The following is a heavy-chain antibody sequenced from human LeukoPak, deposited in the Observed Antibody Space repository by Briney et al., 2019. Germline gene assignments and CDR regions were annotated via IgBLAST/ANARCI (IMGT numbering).Heavy chain of an antibody. V-gene: IGHV3-11*04. Sequence: GGSLRLSCAASGFPFSDYYMSWIRQAPGKGLGWVSYISSSGDTIYYADSVKGRFTISRDNAKNSLFLQMNSLRADDTAVYYCARVGYINSPGAGTGAYWGQGTLVTVSS. CDR1: GFPFSDYY. D-gene: IGHD5-12*01. CDR3: ARVGYINSPGAGTGAY. J-gene: IGHJ4*02. CDR2: ISSSGDTI.